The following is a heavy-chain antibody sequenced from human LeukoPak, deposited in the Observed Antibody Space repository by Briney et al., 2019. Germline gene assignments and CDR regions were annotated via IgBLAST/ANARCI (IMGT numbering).Heavy chain of an antibody. D-gene: IGHD6-13*01. CDR2: INSDGSST. V-gene: IGHV3-74*01. CDR3: AGAGSSTWYGILGY. J-gene: IGHJ4*02. Sequence: ETLSLTCTVSGGSISSSSYYWMHWVRQAPGKGLVWVSRINSDGSSTSYADSVKGRFTISRDNAKNTLYLQMNSLRAEDTAVYYCAGAGSSTWYGILGYWGQGALVTVSA. CDR1: GGSISSSSYYW.